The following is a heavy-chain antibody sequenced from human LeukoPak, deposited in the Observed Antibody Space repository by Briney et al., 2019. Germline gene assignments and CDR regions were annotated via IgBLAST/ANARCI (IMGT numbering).Heavy chain of an antibody. Sequence: PSETLSLTCTVSGGSISSYYWSWIRQPPGKGLEWIGYIYYSGSTNYNLSLKSRVTISVDTSKNQFSLKLSSVTAADTAVYYCARSTPYIEAAGHFDYWGQGTLVTVSS. CDR3: ARSTPYIEAAGHFDY. CDR2: IYYSGST. V-gene: IGHV4-59*01. D-gene: IGHD6-13*01. J-gene: IGHJ4*02. CDR1: GGSISSYY.